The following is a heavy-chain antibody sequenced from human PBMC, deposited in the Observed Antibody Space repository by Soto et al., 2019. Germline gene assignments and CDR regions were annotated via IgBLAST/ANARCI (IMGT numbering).Heavy chain of an antibody. CDR2: IWYDGSNK. CDR1: GFTFSSYG. D-gene: IGHD5-12*01. CDR3: ARDHKYSGDGSRDY. V-gene: IGHV3-33*01. Sequence: QVQLVESGGGVVQPGRSLRLSCAASGFTFSSYGMHWVRQAPGKGLEWVAVIWYDGSNKYYADSVKGRFTISRDNSKNTLYLQMNSLRAEDTAVYYCARDHKYSGDGSRDYWGQGTLVTVSS. J-gene: IGHJ4*02.